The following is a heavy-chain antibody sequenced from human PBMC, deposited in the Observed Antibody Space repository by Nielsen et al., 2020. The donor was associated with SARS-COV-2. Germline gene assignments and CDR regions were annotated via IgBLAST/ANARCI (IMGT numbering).Heavy chain of an antibody. V-gene: IGHV3-33*06. Sequence: GGSLRLSCAASGFTFNTYAMHWVRQAPDKGLEWVAAIWYDGSNKYYTDSVKGRFTISRDNSKNTLYLEMNSLRAEDTAVYYCAKGGGDYWGQGTLVTVSS. CDR1: GFTFNTYA. J-gene: IGHJ4*02. D-gene: IGHD3-16*01. CDR3: AKGGGDY. CDR2: IWYDGSNK.